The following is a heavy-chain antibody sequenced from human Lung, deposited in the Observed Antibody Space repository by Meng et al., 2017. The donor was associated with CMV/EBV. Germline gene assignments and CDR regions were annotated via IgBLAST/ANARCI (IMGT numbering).Heavy chain of an antibody. CDR1: GLTLSSYA. CDR3: AKEPRSWYGGDGFDV. J-gene: IGHJ3*01. Sequence: GGSLRLXCAASGLTLSSYALTWVRQAPGKGLECISTIIAGGGNTYYADSVKGRFSISRDNYRNTLYLQMNSLRAEDTAVYYCAKEPRSWYGGDGFDVRGHGTXVTVSS. CDR2: IIAGGGNT. V-gene: IGHV3-23*01. D-gene: IGHD6-13*01.